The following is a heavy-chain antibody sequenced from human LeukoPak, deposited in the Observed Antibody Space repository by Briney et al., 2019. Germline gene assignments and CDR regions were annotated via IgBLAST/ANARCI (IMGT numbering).Heavy chain of an antibody. Sequence: GGSLRLSCAASGFTVSSNYMSWVRQAPGKGLEWVSVIYSGGSTYYADSVKGRFTISRDNSKNTLYLQMNSLRAEDTAVYYCARVRSGPAALDYWGQGTLVTVSS. J-gene: IGHJ4*02. CDR2: IYSGGST. D-gene: IGHD6-13*01. CDR3: ARVRSGPAALDY. V-gene: IGHV3-53*01. CDR1: GFTVSSNY.